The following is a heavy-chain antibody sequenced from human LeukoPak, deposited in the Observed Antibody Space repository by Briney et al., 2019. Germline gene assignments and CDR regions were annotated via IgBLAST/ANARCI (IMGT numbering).Heavy chain of an antibody. J-gene: IGHJ3*02. CDR2: ISYIGST. CDR1: DDSFSSRY. Sequence: SETLSLTCAVSDDSFSSRYWTWIRQPPGKRLEWIGYISYIGSTNYNPSLKSRVTISIDTSKNQFSLKLSSVTAADTAVYYCARDLVTVTKGFDIWGQGTMVSVSS. D-gene: IGHD4-17*01. CDR3: ARDLVTVTKGFDI. V-gene: IGHV4-59*11.